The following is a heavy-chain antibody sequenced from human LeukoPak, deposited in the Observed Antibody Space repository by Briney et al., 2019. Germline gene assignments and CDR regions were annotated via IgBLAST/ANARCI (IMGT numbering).Heavy chain of an antibody. CDR2: IYYSGST. J-gene: IGHJ4*02. Sequence: PSETLSLTYTVSGGSISSYYWSWIRQPPGKGLEWIGYIYYSGSTNYNPSLKSRVTISVHTSKNQFPLKLSSVTAADTAVYYCASVGFGSSWWGVGYWGQGTLVPVSS. CDR1: GGSISSYY. CDR3: ASVGFGSSWWGVGY. D-gene: IGHD6-13*01. V-gene: IGHV4-59*01.